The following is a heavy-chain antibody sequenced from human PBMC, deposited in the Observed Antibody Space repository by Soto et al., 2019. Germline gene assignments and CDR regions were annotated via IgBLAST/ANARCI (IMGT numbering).Heavy chain of an antibody. Sequence: SETVSLTCTVSGGSISSYYWSWIRQPPGKGLEWIGYIYYSGSTNYNPSLKSRVTISVDTSKNQFSLKLSSVTAADTAVYYCVRTIVGATGHYYYYYGMDVSGPVTKVTVSS. V-gene: IGHV4-59*01. CDR1: GGSISSYY. D-gene: IGHD1-26*01. CDR2: IYYSGST. J-gene: IGHJ6*02. CDR3: VRTIVGATGHYYYYYGMDV.